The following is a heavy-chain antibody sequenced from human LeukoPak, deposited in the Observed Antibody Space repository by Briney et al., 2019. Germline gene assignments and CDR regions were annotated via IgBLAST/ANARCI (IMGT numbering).Heavy chain of an antibody. CDR3: ATDRGGSPFDY. D-gene: IGHD6-25*01. CDR2: IWSDGSTK. J-gene: IGHJ4*02. CDR1: GFTFSNYG. V-gene: IGHV3-33*01. Sequence: PGRSLRLSCAASGFTFSNYGMHWVRQTPGKGLEWVAVIWSDGSTKKYADSVKGRFTISRDNSQNTLYLQMNSLRAEDTAVYYCATDRGGSPFDYWGQGTLVTVSS.